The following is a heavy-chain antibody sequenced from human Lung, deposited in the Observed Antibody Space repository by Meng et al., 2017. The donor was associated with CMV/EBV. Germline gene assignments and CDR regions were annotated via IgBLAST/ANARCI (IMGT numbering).Heavy chain of an antibody. CDR3: ALFTGSWFDP. V-gene: IGHV2-5*02. D-gene: IGHD1-14*01. CDR2: IYWDDDK. Sequence: QITLKESGPTPVKPTQTLTLTCTFSAFSLSTSEVGVGWIRQPPGKALEWLAVIYWDDDKRYSPSLKSRLTITKDTSKNQVVLTLTNMDPVDTATYYCALFTGSWFDPWGQGTLVTVSS. J-gene: IGHJ5*02. CDR1: AFSLSTSEVG.